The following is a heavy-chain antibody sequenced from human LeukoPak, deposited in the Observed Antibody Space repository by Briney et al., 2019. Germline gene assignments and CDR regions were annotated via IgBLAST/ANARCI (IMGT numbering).Heavy chain of an antibody. CDR3: ARGRKGLRFLEWLSYNWFDP. CDR1: GGTFSSYA. Sequence: GASVKVSCKASGGTFSSYAINWVRQATGQGLEWMGWMNPNSGNTGYAQKFQGRVTMTRNTSISTAYMELSSLRSEDTAVYYCARGRKGLRFLEWLSYNWFDPWGQGTLVTVSS. J-gene: IGHJ5*02. CDR2: MNPNSGNT. V-gene: IGHV1-8*02. D-gene: IGHD3-3*01.